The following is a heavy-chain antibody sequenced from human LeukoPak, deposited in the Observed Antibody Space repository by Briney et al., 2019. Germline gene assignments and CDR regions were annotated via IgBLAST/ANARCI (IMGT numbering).Heavy chain of an antibody. CDR1: GYTFTGYY. CDR3: VRESRMVRGVIITGWFDL. V-gene: IGHV1-2*02. J-gene: IGHJ5*02. Sequence: ASVKVSFKASGYTFTGYYMHWVRQPPGQGGEWMGWINPNSGGTNYSHKFQGRVTMNRDTYFSTAYVELSRLREDDSAVCYFVRESRMVRGVIITGWFDLWGQGTLVTVSS. D-gene: IGHD3-10*01. CDR2: INPNSGGT.